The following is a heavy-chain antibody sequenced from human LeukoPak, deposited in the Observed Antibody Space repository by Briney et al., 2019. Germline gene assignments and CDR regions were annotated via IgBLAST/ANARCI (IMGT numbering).Heavy chain of an antibody. Sequence: ETLSLTCAVYGGSFSGYYWSWVRQAPGKGLEWVSALSGSGGNTFYADSVKGRFTVSRDNSKNTLYLQMNSLRAEDTAVYYCATPVPHGSDPSLYYYYMDVWGKGTTVTISS. J-gene: IGHJ6*03. D-gene: IGHD3-10*01. CDR3: ATPVPHGSDPSLYYYYMDV. CDR2: LSGSGGNT. CDR1: GGSFSGYY. V-gene: IGHV3-23*01.